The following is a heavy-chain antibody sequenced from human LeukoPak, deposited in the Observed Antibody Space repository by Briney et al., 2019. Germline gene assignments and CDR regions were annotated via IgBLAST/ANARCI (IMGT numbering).Heavy chain of an antibody. J-gene: IGHJ3*02. D-gene: IGHD1-26*01. V-gene: IGHV1-18*04. CDR1: GYTFTGYY. CDR2: ISAYNGNT. CDR3: ARGLVGATNDAFDI. Sequence: ASVKVSCKASGYTFTGYYTHWVRQAPGQGLEWMGWISAYNGNTNYAQKLQGRVTMTTDTSTSTAYMELRSLRSDDTAVYYCARGLVGATNDAFDIWGQGTMVTVSS.